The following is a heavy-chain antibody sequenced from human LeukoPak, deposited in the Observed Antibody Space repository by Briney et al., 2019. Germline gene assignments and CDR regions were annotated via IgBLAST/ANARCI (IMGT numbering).Heavy chain of an antibody. Sequence: ALVTVSCKASGYTFTSYGISWVRQAPGQGLEWMGWISAYNGNTNYAQKLQGRVTMTTDTSTSTAYMELRSLRSDDTAVYYCARDQRITMVRGVIAAYYYYGMDVWGQGTTVTVSS. CDR1: GYTFTSYG. J-gene: IGHJ6*02. V-gene: IGHV1-18*01. CDR2: ISAYNGNT. D-gene: IGHD3-10*01. CDR3: ARDQRITMVRGVIAAYYYYGMDV.